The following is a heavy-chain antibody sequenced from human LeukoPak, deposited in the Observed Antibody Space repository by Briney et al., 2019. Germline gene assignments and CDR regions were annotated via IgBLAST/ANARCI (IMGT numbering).Heavy chain of an antibody. CDR2: IYTSGST. Sequence: SETLSLTCTVSGGSISSYYWSWIRQPAGKGLEWIGRIYTSGSTNYNPSLKSRVTMSVDTSKNQFSLKLSSVTAADTAVYYCARTYSSSWYGNWFDPWGQGSLVTVSS. CDR1: GGSISSYY. CDR3: ARTYSSSWYGNWFDP. V-gene: IGHV4-4*07. J-gene: IGHJ5*02. D-gene: IGHD6-13*01.